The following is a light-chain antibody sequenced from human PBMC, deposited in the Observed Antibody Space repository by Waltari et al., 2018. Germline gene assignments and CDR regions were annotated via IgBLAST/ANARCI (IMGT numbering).Light chain of an antibody. CDR1: QSISNY. CDR3: LQYDSYST. J-gene: IGKJ2*01. CDR2: KAS. Sequence: DIQMTQYPSTLSASVGDRVTITCRASQSISNYLAWYQQKPGKAPNLLIYKASSLESGVPSRFSGSGSGTEFTLTISSLQPDDFATYYCLQYDSYSTFGQGTKLEIK. V-gene: IGKV1-5*03.